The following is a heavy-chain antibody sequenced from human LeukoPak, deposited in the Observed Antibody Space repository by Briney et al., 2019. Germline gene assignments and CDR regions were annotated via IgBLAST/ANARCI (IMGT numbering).Heavy chain of an antibody. V-gene: IGHV4-38-2*02. CDR3: ARDFLDYYYYYMDV. J-gene: IGHJ6*03. CDR2: IYHSGST. CDR1: GYSISSGYY. Sequence: SETLSLTCTVSGYSISSGYYWGWIRQPPGKGLEWIGSIYHSGSTYYNPSLKSRVTISVDTSKNQFSLKLSSVTAADTAVYYCARDFLDYYYYYMDVWGKGTTVTVSS.